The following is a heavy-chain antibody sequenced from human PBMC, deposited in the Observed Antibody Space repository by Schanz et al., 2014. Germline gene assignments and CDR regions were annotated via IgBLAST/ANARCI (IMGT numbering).Heavy chain of an antibody. CDR1: GFSFSGFA. CDR2: ISYDGTNK. J-gene: IGHJ4*02. CDR3: ARDQASTH. Sequence: VQLVESGGGVVQPWGSLRLSCVASGFSFSGFAVHWVRQAPGKGLEWVAVISYDGTNKYYADSVKGRFTISRDNSKNTLYLQMNSLRAEDTAIYFCARDQASTHWGQGTPVTVSS. V-gene: IGHV3-30*04.